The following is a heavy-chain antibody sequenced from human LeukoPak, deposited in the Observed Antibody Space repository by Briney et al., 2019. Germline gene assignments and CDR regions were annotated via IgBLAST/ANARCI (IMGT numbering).Heavy chain of an antibody. CDR2: ISGDSRYI. V-gene: IGHV3-21*01. D-gene: IGHD4-23*01. CDR3: ATDYAGNSLWYYYGLGV. Sequence: GGSLRLSCAASGFTFSHYSMNWVRQAPGKGLEWVSSISGDSRYIYYADSLRGRFTISRDNAKNSLYLQMNSLRAEDTAVYYCATDYAGNSLWYYYGLGVWGQGTTVTVSS. J-gene: IGHJ6*02. CDR1: GFTFSHYS.